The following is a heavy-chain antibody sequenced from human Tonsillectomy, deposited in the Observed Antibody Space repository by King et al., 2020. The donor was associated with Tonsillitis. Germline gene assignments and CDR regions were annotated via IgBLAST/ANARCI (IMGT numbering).Heavy chain of an antibody. V-gene: IGHV1-69*06. CDR1: GGTFSGYV. Sequence: VQLVQSAAEVKKPGSSVTVSCKASGGTFSGYVIHWVRQAPGQGFEWMGRIVPLIDTTDYAQKFQGRVTFTVDKSTSTTYMELGSLRSDDTAVYYCARSIGYPDSWGPGPLVSVSS. J-gene: IGHJ4*02. CDR3: ARSIGYPDS. CDR2: IVPLIDTT. D-gene: IGHD2-15*01.